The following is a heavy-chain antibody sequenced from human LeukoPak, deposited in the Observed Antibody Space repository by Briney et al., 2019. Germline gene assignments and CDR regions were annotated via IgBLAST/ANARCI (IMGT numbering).Heavy chain of an antibody. CDR1: GFTFSSYA. V-gene: IGHV3-30-3*01. CDR3: ASLWELPDY. J-gene: IGHJ4*02. D-gene: IGHD1-26*01. Sequence: GGSLRLSCAASGFTFSSYAMHWVRQAPGKGLEWVAVISYDGSNKYYADSVKGRFTISRDNSKNTLYLQMNSLRAEDTAVYYCASLWELPDYWGQGTLVTVSS. CDR2: ISYDGSNK.